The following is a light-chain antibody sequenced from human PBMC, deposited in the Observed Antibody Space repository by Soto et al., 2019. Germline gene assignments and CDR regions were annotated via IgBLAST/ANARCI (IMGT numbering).Light chain of an antibody. CDR2: DVS. CDR3: SSYTTSSTHVV. J-gene: IGLJ2*01. Sequence: QSVLTQPASVSGSPGQSITISCTGTSSDLGGYNYVSWYQQHPGKAPKLIIYDVSYRPSGVSNRFSGSKSGNTASLTISGIQAEDEADYYCSSYTTSSTHVVFGGGTKLTVL. CDR1: SSDLGGYNY. V-gene: IGLV2-14*01.